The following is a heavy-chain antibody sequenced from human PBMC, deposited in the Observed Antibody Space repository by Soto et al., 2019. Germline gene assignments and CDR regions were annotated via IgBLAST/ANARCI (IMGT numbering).Heavy chain of an antibody. CDR2: VNSDESTT. Sequence: PGGSLRLSCAASGFTFSSYWMHWVRQGPGKGLVWVSRVNSDESTTSYADPVKGRFTISRDNAKNTLYLQMNSLRADDTAVYYCARDPLSYGDYAQTYWYFDLWGRGTRVTVSS. CDR1: GFTFSSYW. D-gene: IGHD4-17*01. CDR3: ARDPLSYGDYAQTYWYFDL. J-gene: IGHJ2*01. V-gene: IGHV3-74*01.